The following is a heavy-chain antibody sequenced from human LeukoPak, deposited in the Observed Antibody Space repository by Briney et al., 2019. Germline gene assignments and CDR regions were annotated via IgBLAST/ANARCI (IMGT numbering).Heavy chain of an antibody. D-gene: IGHD6-19*01. V-gene: IGHV1-46*01. J-gene: IGHJ4*02. CDR3: ARDPIAVAGNPAFDY. CDR1: GYSFTDYY. Sequence: ASVKVSCKTSGYSFTDYYMHWVRQAPGQGLEWMGIINPSGGSTCYAQKFQGRVTMTRDMSTGTVYMELSSLRSEDTAVYYCARDPIAVAGNPAFDYWGQGTLVTVSS. CDR2: INPSGGST.